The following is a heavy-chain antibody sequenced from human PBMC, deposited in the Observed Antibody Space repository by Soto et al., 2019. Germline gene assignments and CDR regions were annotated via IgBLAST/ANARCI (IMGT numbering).Heavy chain of an antibody. CDR3: ARDLAALYDSSGYYLDF. CDR2: VNPNSGDT. J-gene: IGHJ4*02. Sequence: ASVKVSCKASGYTFTGRYMHWVRQAPGQGLEWMGWVNPNSGDTDYAQTFKGRVTVTTDTSINTAYMELSSLRSDDTAVYYCARDLAALYDSSGYYLDFWGQGTLVTVSS. CDR1: GYTFTGRY. V-gene: IGHV1-2*02. D-gene: IGHD3-22*01.